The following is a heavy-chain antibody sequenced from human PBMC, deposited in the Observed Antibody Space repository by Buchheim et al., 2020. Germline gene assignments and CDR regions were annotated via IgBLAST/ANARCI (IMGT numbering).Heavy chain of an antibody. D-gene: IGHD2-15*01. CDR2: IYPGDSDT. V-gene: IGHV5-51*01. Sequence: EVQLVQPGAEVKKPGESLKISCKGSGYSFTSFWIGWVRQMPGKGLEWMGFIYPGDSDTRYRLYFQGQVTISADKSISPAYLQWSSLKASDTAMYYCARRSYCSGGSCGSLDYWGQGTL. J-gene: IGHJ4*02. CDR3: ARRSYCSGGSCGSLDY. CDR1: GYSFTSFW.